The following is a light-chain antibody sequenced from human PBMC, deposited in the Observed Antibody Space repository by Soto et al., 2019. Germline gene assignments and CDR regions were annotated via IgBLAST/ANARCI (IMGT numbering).Light chain of an antibody. CDR2: EVS. V-gene: IGLV2-14*01. J-gene: IGLJ1*01. CDR3: SSYTSSSTLV. Sequence: QSALTQPASVSGSPGQSITISCTGTSSDVGAYYYVSWYRQHPGTAPELMIYEVSNRPSGVSNRFSGSKSGNTASLTISGLLAEDEAHYYCSSYTSSSTLVFGTGTKLTVL. CDR1: SSDVGAYYY.